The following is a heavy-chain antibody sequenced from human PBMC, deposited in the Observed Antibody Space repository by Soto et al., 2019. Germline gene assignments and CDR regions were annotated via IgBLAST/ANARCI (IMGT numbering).Heavy chain of an antibody. Sequence: SETLSLTCTVSGGSISSSSYYWGWIRQPPGKGLEWIGSIYYSGSTYYNPSLKSRVTISVDTSKNQFSLKLSSVTAADTAVFYFARRLYYDSSGFEGGGMDVWGQGTTVTVSS. J-gene: IGHJ6*02. D-gene: IGHD3-22*01. CDR2: IYYSGST. CDR3: ARRLYYDSSGFEGGGMDV. CDR1: GGSISSSSYY. V-gene: IGHV4-39*01.